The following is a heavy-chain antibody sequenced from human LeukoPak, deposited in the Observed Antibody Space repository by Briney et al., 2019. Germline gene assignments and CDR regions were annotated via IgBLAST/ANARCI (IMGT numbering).Heavy chain of an antibody. Sequence: PGGSLRLSCAAAGFTFSGYAVSWVRQAPGKGLEWVSTISGSGASTYYADSVKSRFTISRDNSKNTLYLQMNSLRAEDTAVYYCAKRDTMIRGLDYWGQGTLVAVSS. CDR2: ISGSGAST. D-gene: IGHD3-10*01. J-gene: IGHJ4*02. CDR1: GFTFSGYA. CDR3: AKRDTMIRGLDY. V-gene: IGHV3-23*01.